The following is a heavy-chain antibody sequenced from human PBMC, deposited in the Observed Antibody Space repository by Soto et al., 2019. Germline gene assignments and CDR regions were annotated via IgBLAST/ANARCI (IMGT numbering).Heavy chain of an antibody. D-gene: IGHD6-13*01. CDR2: IYYSGST. J-gene: IGHJ6*02. CDR3: ARGDVAAAGYYYYYGMDV. V-gene: IGHV4-61*01. CDR1: GGSVSSGSYY. Sequence: PSETLSLTCPVSGGSVSSGSYYWSWIRQPPGKGLEWIGYIYYSGSTNYNPSLKSRVTISVDTSKNQFSLKLSSVTAADTAVYYCARGDVAAAGYYYYYGMDVWGQGTTVTVSS.